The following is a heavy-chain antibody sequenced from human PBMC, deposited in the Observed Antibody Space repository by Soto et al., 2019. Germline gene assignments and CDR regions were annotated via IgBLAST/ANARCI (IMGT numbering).Heavy chain of an antibody. Sequence: GGSLRLSCAASGFTVSSNYMSWVRQAPGKGLEWVSVIYSGGSTYYADSVKGRFTISRDNSKNTLYLQMNSLRAEDTAVYYCARERQWLLLRYFDHWGQGTLVTVSS. CDR3: ARERQWLLLRYFDH. V-gene: IGHV3-66*01. CDR1: GFTVSSNY. D-gene: IGHD3-22*01. CDR2: IYSGGST. J-gene: IGHJ4*02.